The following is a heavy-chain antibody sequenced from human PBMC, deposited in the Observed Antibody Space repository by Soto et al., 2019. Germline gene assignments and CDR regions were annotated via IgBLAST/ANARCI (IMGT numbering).Heavy chain of an antibody. CDR1: GFTFSSYS. Sequence: PGGSLRLSCAASGFTFSSYSMNWVRQAPGKGLEWVSYISSSSSTIYYADSVKGRFTISRDNAKNSLYLQMNSLRDEDTAVYYCARDAVGNPGMGWFDPWGQGTLVTVSS. D-gene: IGHD4-4*01. CDR2: ISSSSSTI. V-gene: IGHV3-48*02. CDR3: ARDAVGNPGMGWFDP. J-gene: IGHJ5*02.